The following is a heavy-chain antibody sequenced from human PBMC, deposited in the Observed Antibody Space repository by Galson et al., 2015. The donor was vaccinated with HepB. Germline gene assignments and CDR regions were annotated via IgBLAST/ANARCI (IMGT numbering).Heavy chain of an antibody. Sequence: SVKVSCKASGYTFTDYHIHWLRQAPGQGLEWMGWIRPGTGDTIFAQNFQDRVTMTKDTSISTVYMDLRRLRSDDTAVYYCARDVAEYTGSRKDTNWFDPWGQGTLVIVSS. D-gene: IGHD5-12*01. CDR2: IRPGTGDT. CDR1: GYTFTDYH. J-gene: IGHJ5*02. CDR3: ARDVAEYTGSRKDTNWFDP. V-gene: IGHV1-2*02.